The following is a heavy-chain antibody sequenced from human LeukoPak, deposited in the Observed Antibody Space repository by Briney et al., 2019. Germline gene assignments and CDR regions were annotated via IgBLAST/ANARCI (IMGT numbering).Heavy chain of an antibody. D-gene: IGHD2-8*02. CDR1: GYTFTAYY. V-gene: IGHV1-2*02. CDR2: SNINTCGT. Sequence: ASVKVSCVASGYTFTAYYMPWVRQAPGQGLEWMGWSNINTCGTKNTQKLQGRVTMTRDTSISTAYVELSGLTSADTAVYYCARGTGSSWFDPWGQGTLVTVSS. J-gene: IGHJ5*02. CDR3: ARGTGSSWFDP.